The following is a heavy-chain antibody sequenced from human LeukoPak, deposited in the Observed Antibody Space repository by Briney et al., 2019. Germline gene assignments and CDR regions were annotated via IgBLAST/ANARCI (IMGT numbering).Heavy chain of an antibody. CDR2: ISWNSGLI. CDR1: GFTFDDYA. J-gene: IGHJ3*02. D-gene: IGHD2-2*01. V-gene: IGHV3-9*01. CDR3: AKRLGYCDSSSCYPGAFDI. Sequence: GGSLRLSCAASGFTFDDYAMHWVRQAPGKGLEWVSGISWNSGLIGYADSVKGRFTISRDNAKNSLYLQMNSLRAEDAALYYCAKRLGYCDSSSCYPGAFDIWGQGTMVTVPS.